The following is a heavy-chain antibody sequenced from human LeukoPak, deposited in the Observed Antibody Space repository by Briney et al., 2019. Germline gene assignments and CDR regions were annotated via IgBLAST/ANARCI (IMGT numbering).Heavy chain of an antibody. CDR1: GYSISSGFY. CDR2: IYHSGST. Sequence: SETLSLTCAVSGYSISSGFYWGWIRQPPGKGLEWIGSIYHSGSTYYNPSLKSRVTISVDTSKNQFSLKLSSVTAADTAVYYCARHRSGVVVPAADDAFDIWGQGTMVTVSS. J-gene: IGHJ3*02. D-gene: IGHD2-2*01. CDR3: ARHRSGVVVPAADDAFDI. V-gene: IGHV4-38-2*01.